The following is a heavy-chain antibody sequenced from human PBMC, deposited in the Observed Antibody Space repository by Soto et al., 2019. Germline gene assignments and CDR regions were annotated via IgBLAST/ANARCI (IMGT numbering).Heavy chain of an antibody. Sequence: GGSLRLSCAASGFTFSSFWMSWVCQAPGKGPEWVANIEGDGSAKNYLDSVKGRFTISRDNAKNSLYLQMSSLRAEDTAVYYCVRDGCSGNRCYIYGMDVWGQGTTVTVSS. CDR2: IEGDGSAK. CDR1: GFTFSSFW. CDR3: VRDGCSGNRCYIYGMDV. J-gene: IGHJ6*02. D-gene: IGHD2-2*02. V-gene: IGHV3-7*03.